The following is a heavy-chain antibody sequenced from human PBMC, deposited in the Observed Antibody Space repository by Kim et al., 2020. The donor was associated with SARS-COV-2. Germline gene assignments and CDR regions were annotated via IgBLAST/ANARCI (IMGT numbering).Heavy chain of an antibody. J-gene: IGHJ3*02. CDR3: ARTSYGDHVGPYDAFDI. CDR2: IYYSGST. D-gene: IGHD4-17*01. Sequence: SETLSLTCTVSGGSISSSSYYWGWIRQPPGKGLEWIGSIYYSGSTYYNPSLKSRVTISVDTSKNQFSLKLSSVTAADTAVYYCARTSYGDHVGPYDAFDIWGQGTMVTVSS. V-gene: IGHV4-39*01. CDR1: GGSISSSSYY.